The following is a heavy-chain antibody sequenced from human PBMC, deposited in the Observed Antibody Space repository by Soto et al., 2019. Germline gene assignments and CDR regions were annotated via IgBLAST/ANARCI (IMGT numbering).Heavy chain of an antibody. Sequence: GGSLRLSCAASGFTFSSYAMSWVRQAPGKGLEWVSAISGSGGSTYYADSVKGRFTISRDNSKNTLYLQMNSLRAEDTAVYYCAKDGKQLVLPYYFDYWGQGTLVTVSS. CDR1: GFTFSSYA. CDR3: AKDGKQLVLPYYFDY. D-gene: IGHD6-13*01. CDR2: ISGSGGST. V-gene: IGHV3-23*01. J-gene: IGHJ4*02.